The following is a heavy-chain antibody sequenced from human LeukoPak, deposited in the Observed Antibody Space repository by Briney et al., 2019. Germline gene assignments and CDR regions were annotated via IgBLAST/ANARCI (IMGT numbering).Heavy chain of an antibody. CDR1: SGSTNSFY. Sequence: SETLSLTCTVSSGSTNSFYWSWIRQPPGGGREWRGYIYYRGNTNYNPSLKRRVTISIDPSKNQFSLKLSSVTAADTAVYYCARLARLSLIRGVTGYHSLDVWGKGTKVTVSS. V-gene: IGHV4-59*13. CDR3: ARLARLSLIRGVTGYHSLDV. CDR2: IYYRGNT. J-gene: IGHJ6*04. D-gene: IGHD3-10*01.